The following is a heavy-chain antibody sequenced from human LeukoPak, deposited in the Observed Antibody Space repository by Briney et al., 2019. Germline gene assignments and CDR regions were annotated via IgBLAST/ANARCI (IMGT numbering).Heavy chain of an antibody. D-gene: IGHD2-15*01. V-gene: IGHV3-66*01. CDR3: ARGKGKSRIVDY. J-gene: IGHJ4*02. CDR1: GFTVSSNL. CDR2: IYSGGTT. Sequence: TGGSLRLSCAASGFTVSSNLMSWVRQAPGKGLEWVSLIYSGGTTYYSDSVKGRFTISSENSKNTLYLQMNSLRVEDTAVYFCARGKGKSRIVDYWGQGTLVTVSS.